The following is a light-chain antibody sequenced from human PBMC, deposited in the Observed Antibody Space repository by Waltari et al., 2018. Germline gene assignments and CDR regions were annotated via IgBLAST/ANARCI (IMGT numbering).Light chain of an antibody. J-gene: IGKJ4*01. Sequence: DIQMPQSPSRLSASIGDRVTFTCRASQSISSWLAWYQQKPGKAPKLLISKASTLESGVPSRFSGSGSGTEFTLTISSLQPDDFATYYCQQYTSFSLTFGGGTTVEIK. V-gene: IGKV1-5*03. CDR1: QSISSW. CDR3: QQYTSFSLT. CDR2: KAS.